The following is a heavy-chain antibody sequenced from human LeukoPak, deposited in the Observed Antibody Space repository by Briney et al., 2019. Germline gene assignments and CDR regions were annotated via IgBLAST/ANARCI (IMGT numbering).Heavy chain of an antibody. Sequence: GGSLRLSCAASGFTFSDYWMTWVRQAPGKGLEWVANIRQDGSEKYHVDSVKGRFTISRDNAKNSVYLQMKSLRAEDTAVYYCARISCSRSSCYGVYDYWGQGSLVTVSS. V-gene: IGHV3-7*01. D-gene: IGHD2-15*01. CDR2: IRQDGSEK. J-gene: IGHJ4*02. CDR1: GFTFSDYW. CDR3: ARISCSRSSCYGVYDY.